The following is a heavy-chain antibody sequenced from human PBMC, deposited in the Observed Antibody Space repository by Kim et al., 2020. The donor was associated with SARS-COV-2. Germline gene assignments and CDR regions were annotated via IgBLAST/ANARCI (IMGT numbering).Heavy chain of an antibody. D-gene: IGHD3-10*01. Sequence: SETLSLTCAVYGGSFSGYYWSWIRQPPGKGLVWIGEINHSGSTNYNPSLKSRVTISVDTSKNQFSLKLSSVTDADTAVYYCARFRGVIPKPHGMDVWGQGTTVTVSS. V-gene: IGHV4-34*01. CDR3: ARFRGVIPKPHGMDV. CDR2: INHSGST. CDR1: GGSFSGYY. J-gene: IGHJ6*02.